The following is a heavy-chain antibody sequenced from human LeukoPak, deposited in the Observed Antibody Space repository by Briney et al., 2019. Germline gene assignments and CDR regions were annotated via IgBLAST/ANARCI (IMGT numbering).Heavy chain of an antibody. CDR3: ARWGESGDSVVHAFDI. D-gene: IGHD2-21*02. Sequence: PSETLSLTCTVSGASITSYYWNWMRQSPGKGLEWIGYGHHSGTTNSNPSLESRGTISVDTSKNQFSLKLSSVSAADTAVYYCARWGESGDSVVHAFDIWGRGTMVTVSS. V-gene: IGHV4-59*01. J-gene: IGHJ3*02. CDR2: GHHSGTT. CDR1: GASITSYY.